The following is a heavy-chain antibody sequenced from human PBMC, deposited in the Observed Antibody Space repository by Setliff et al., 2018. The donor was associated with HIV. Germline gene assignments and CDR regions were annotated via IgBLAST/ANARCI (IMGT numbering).Heavy chain of an antibody. CDR2: IYYSGSA. V-gene: IGHV4-31*03. J-gene: IGHJ6*03. CDR1: GGSISSDTYH. Sequence: SETLSLTCTVSGGSISSDTYHYSWTRQHPGKGLEWIGHIYYSGSAYYNPSLKSRFTISVDTSKNQFSLNLTSVTAADTAVYYCARDGPLEGSYRYYYYYMDVWGKGTTVTVSS. D-gene: IGHD3-10*01. CDR3: ARDGPLEGSYRYYYYYMDV.